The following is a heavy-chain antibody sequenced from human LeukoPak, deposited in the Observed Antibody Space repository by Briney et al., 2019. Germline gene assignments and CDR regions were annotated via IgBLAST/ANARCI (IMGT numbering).Heavy chain of an antibody. V-gene: IGHV4-34*01. CDR1: GGSFSGYY. CDR3: AGEIGSGSYYNPG. D-gene: IGHD3-10*01. J-gene: IGHJ4*02. Sequence: SETLSLTCAVYGGSFSGYYWSWIRQPPGKGLEWIGEINHSGSTNYNPSLKSRVTISVDTSKNQFSLKLSSVTAADTAVYYCAGEIGSGSYYNPGWGQGTLVTVSS. CDR2: INHSGST.